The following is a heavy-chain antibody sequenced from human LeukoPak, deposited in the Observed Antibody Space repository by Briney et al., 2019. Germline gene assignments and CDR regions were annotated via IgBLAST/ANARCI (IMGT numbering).Heavy chain of an antibody. V-gene: IGHV3-48*04. Sequence: GGSLRLSCAASGFIFSTYGIYWVRQAPGKGLEWVSYISSSGSTIYYADSVKGRFTISRDNAKNSLYLQMNSLRAEDTAVYYCAELGITMIGGVWGKGTTVTISS. J-gene: IGHJ6*04. CDR2: ISSSGSTI. CDR3: AELGITMIGGV. D-gene: IGHD3-10*02. CDR1: GFIFSTYG.